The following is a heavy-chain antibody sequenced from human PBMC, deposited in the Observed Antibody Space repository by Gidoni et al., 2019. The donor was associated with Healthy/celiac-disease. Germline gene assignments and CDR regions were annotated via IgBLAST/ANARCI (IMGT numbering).Heavy chain of an antibody. J-gene: IGHJ3*02. CDR2: MSGSGGST. CDR3: AKVITIFGPQGAFDI. D-gene: IGHD3-3*01. Sequence: EVQLLESGGGLVPPGGSLRLSCASSGFTFRSYAMCWVRQAPGQGLEGVAAMSGSGGSTYYADSVKGRFTISRDKSKNTLYPQMKSLRAEDTAVYYCAKVITIFGPQGAFDIWGQGTMVTVSS. CDR1: GFTFRSYA. V-gene: IGHV3-23*01.